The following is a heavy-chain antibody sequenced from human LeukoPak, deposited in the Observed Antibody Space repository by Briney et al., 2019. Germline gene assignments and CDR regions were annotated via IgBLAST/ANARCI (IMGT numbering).Heavy chain of an antibody. J-gene: IGHJ4*02. V-gene: IGHV3-30*18. CDR3: AKADSGWDGVDY. CDR2: ISYDGSNK. Sequence: GGSLRLSCEASGFSFSRYGMDWVRQAPGKGLEWVAVISYDGSNKYYADSVKGRFTISRDNSKNTLYLQMNSLRAEDTAVYYCAKADSGWDGVDYWGQGTLVTVSS. CDR1: GFSFSRYG. D-gene: IGHD6-19*01.